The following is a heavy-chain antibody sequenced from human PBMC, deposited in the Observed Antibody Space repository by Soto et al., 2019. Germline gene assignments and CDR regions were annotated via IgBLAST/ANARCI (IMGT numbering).Heavy chain of an antibody. CDR3: AKDPVAVAGNNYYRMDV. J-gene: IGHJ6*02. CDR2: ISSDGSNK. V-gene: IGHV3-30*18. Sequence: SXESLRLSCVASGFTFNSYGMYWVRQAPGKGLEWVAVISSDGSNKYYADSVKGRFTISRDNSKNTLYLQMNRLRAEDTAVYFCAKDPVAVAGNNYYRMDVWGQGTTVIVSS. D-gene: IGHD6-19*01. CDR1: GFTFNSYG.